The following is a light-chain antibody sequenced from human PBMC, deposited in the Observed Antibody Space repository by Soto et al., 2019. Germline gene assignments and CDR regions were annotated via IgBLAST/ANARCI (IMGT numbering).Light chain of an antibody. CDR3: QQYGSSPA. J-gene: IGKJ4*01. CDR2: GAS. Sequence: EIVLTQSPGTLSLSPGERATLSCRASQSVSSSYLAWYHQKPGQAPRLLIYGASSRATGIPDRFSGSGSGPDLTLTISRLEPEDFAGYYCQQYGSSPAFGGGTKVDIK. CDR1: QSVSSSY. V-gene: IGKV3-20*01.